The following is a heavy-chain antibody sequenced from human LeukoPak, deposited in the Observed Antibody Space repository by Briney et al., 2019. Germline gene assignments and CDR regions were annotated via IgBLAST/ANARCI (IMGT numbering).Heavy chain of an antibody. CDR3: ARGKYCSSVSCFLTDY. Sequence: PGGSLRLSCTASGFTFRDYYMSWMRLAPGKGLEWIAYVSDTGSVAYYADTMKGRITISRDNAKNSLYLEMISLRVDDTAVYYCARGKYCSSVSCFLTDYWGQGALVTVSS. CDR1: GFTFRDYY. D-gene: IGHD2-2*01. CDR2: VSDTGSVA. V-gene: IGHV3-11*01. J-gene: IGHJ4*02.